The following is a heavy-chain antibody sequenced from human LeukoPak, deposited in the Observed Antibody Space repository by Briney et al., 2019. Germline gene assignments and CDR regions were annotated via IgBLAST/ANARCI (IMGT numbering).Heavy chain of an antibody. CDR3: AKDQRGSSGSFDY. D-gene: IGHD3-22*01. V-gene: IGHV3-11*01. Sequence: PGGSLRLSCAASGFTFSDYYMSWIRQAPGKGLEWVSYISSSGSTIYYADSVKGRFTISRDNSKNTLYLQMNSLRAEDTAVYYCAKDQRGSSGSFDYWGQGTLVTVSS. CDR2: ISSSGSTI. CDR1: GFTFSDYY. J-gene: IGHJ4*02.